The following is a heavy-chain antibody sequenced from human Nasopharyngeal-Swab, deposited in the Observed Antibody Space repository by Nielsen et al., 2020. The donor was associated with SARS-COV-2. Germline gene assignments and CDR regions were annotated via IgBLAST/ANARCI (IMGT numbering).Heavy chain of an antibody. CDR2: IYYSGST. J-gene: IGHJ2*01. CDR3: ARATTPIAVAGPRGWYFGL. CDR1: GGSISSGGYY. D-gene: IGHD6-19*01. Sequence: LRLSCTVSGGSISSGGYYWSWIRQHPGKGLEWIGYIYYSGSTYYNPSLKSRVTISVDTSKNQFSLKLSSVTAADTAVYYCARATTPIAVAGPRGWYFGLWGRGTLVTVSS. V-gene: IGHV4-31*03.